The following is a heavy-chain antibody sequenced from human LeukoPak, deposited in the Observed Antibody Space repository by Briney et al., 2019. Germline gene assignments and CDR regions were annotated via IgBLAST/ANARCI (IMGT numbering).Heavy chain of an antibody. D-gene: IGHD3-3*01. Sequence: GGSLRLSCAASGFTFNTYTMNWVRQAPGKGLEWVSYISGSSGIIDYADSVKGRFTISRDNAKNSLYLQMNSLRAEDTAVYYCASVVYDFWSGYYSPGAFDIWGQGTMVTVSS. CDR2: ISGSSGII. CDR1: GFTFNTYT. V-gene: IGHV3-48*04. J-gene: IGHJ3*02. CDR3: ASVVYDFWSGYYSPGAFDI.